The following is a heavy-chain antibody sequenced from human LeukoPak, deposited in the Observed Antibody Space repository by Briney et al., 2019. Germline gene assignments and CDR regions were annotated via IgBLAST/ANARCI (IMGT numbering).Heavy chain of an antibody. J-gene: IGHJ4*02. CDR2: IRYDGSIK. D-gene: IGHD4-23*01. CDR1: GFTLSNYG. CDR3: ARGARKGDDYGGFFDY. V-gene: IGHV3-30*02. Sequence: GGSLRLSCAASGFTLSNYGMHWVRQAPGKGLEWVAFIRYDGSIKYYADSVKGRFTISRDNSRNTLYLQMNSLRPQDTAVYYCARGARKGDDYGGFFDYWGQGTLVTVSS.